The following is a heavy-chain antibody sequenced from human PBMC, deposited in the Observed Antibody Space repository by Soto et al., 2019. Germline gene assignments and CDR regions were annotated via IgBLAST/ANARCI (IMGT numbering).Heavy chain of an antibody. CDR2: IIPIFGTA. Sequence: SVKVSCKASGGTFSSYAISWVRQAPGQGLEWMGGIIPIFGTANYAQKFQGRVTITADESTSTAYMELSSLRSEDTAVYYCARALQLTEDFDYWGQGTLVTVFS. CDR3: ARALQLTEDFDY. D-gene: IGHD5-18*01. V-gene: IGHV1-69*13. J-gene: IGHJ4*02. CDR1: GGTFSSYA.